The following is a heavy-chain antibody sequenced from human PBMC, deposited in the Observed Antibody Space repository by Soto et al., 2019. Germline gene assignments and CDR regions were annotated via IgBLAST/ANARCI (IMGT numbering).Heavy chain of an antibody. Sequence: GGSLRLSCAASGFTFGDYAMHWGRQAPGKGLEWVSGISWNSGSIGYADSVKGRFTISRDNAKNSLYLQMNSLRAEDTALYYCAKDAITMVRGVISYYGMDVWGQGTTVTVSS. CDR3: AKDAITMVRGVISYYGMDV. J-gene: IGHJ6*02. CDR2: ISWNSGSI. CDR1: GFTFGDYA. D-gene: IGHD3-10*01. V-gene: IGHV3-9*01.